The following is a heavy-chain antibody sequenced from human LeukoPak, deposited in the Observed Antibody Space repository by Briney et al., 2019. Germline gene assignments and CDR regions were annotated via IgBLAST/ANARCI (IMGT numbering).Heavy chain of an antibody. CDR1: GGTFSSYA. CDR3: VGYGKYYFDY. D-gene: IGHD5-18*01. J-gene: IGHJ4*02. CDR2: IIPILGIA. V-gene: IGHV1-69*04. Sequence: GASVKVSCKASGGTFSSYAISWVRQAPGQGLEWMGRIIPILGIANYAQRFQGRVTITADKSTSTAYMELSSLRSEDTAVYYCVGYGKYYFDYWGQGTLVTVSS.